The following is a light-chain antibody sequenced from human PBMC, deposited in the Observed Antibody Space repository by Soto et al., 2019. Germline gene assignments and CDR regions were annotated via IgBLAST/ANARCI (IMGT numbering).Light chain of an antibody. CDR1: QSVSRY. CDR2: DAS. J-gene: IGKJ4*01. V-gene: IGKV3-11*01. CDR3: QQRSNWPQLT. Sequence: EFVLTQSPATLSLSPGERATLSCRASQSVSRYLAWYQQKPGQAPRLLIHDASNRATGIPARFSGSGSGTDFTLTISSLEPEDFAVYYCQQRSNWPQLTFGGGTKVEIK.